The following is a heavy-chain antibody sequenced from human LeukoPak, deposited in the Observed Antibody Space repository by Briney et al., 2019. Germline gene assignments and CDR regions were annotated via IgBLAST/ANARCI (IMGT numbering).Heavy chain of an antibody. CDR3: ARGRVSSSTWYSTYYYYFYMDV. D-gene: IGHD4-11*01. CDR2: VDHTGST. Sequence: PSETLSLTCTVSDDSLTMYYWTWIRQPPGKGLEWIGYVDHTGSTKFNPSLNGRVSISRDTSKNLFSLRLRSVTAADTAVYFCARGRVSSSTWYSTYYYYFYMDVWGKGTTVTVSS. V-gene: IGHV4-59*01. CDR1: DDSLTMYY. J-gene: IGHJ6*03.